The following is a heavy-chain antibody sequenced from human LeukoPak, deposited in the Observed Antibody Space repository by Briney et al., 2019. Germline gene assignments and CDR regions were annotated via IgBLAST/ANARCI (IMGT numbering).Heavy chain of an antibody. D-gene: IGHD2-15*01. J-gene: IGHJ6*03. Sequence: SVKVSCKASGGTFSSYAISWVRQAPGQGLEWMGGIIPIFGTANYAQKVQGRVTITADKSTSTAYMELSSLRSEDTAVYYCASPRDTGYCSGGSCSPLAYYYYMDVWGKGTTVTVSS. CDR2: IIPIFGTA. CDR3: ASPRDTGYCSGGSCSPLAYYYYMDV. V-gene: IGHV1-69*06. CDR1: GGTFSSYA.